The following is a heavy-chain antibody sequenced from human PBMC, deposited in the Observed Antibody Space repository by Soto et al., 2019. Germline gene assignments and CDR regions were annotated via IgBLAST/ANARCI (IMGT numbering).Heavy chain of an antibody. V-gene: IGHV4-34*01. D-gene: IGHD3-3*01. CDR3: ARVLWSGYRFDP. CDR2: INHSGST. J-gene: IGHJ5*02. CDR1: GGSFSGYY. Sequence: PSETLSLTCAVYGGSFSGYYWSWIRQPPGKGLEWIGEINHSGSTNYNPSLKSRVTISVDTSKKQFSLKLSSVTAADAAVYYCARVLWSGYRFDPWGQGTLVTVS.